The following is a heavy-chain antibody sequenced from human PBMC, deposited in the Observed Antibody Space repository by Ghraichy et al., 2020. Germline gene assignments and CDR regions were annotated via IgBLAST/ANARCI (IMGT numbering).Heavy chain of an antibody. V-gene: IGHV3-21*01. CDR3: ARDRYYYDSSGPHDAFDI. CDR2: ISSSSSYI. J-gene: IGHJ3*02. D-gene: IGHD3-22*01. CDR1: GFTFSSYS. Sequence: GGSLRLSCAASGFTFSSYSMNWVRQAPGKGLEWVSSISSSSSYIYYADSVKGRFTISRDSAKNSLYLQMNSLRAEDTAVYYCARDRYYYDSSGPHDAFDIWGQGTMVTVSS.